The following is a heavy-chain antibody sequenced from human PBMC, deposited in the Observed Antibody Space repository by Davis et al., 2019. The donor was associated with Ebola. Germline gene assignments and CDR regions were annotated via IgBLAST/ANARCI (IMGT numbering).Heavy chain of an antibody. Sequence: PGGSLRLSCAASGFSFDDYAMHWVRQAPGKGLEWVSGISWNGGSIGYADSVKGRLTISRDNSKNTLYLQMNSLRAEDTAVYYCAKDLREGLERRRYYYYGMDVWGQGTTVTVSS. D-gene: IGHD1-1*01. CDR1: GFSFDDYA. CDR2: ISWNGGSI. V-gene: IGHV3-9*01. J-gene: IGHJ6*02. CDR3: AKDLREGLERRRYYYYGMDV.